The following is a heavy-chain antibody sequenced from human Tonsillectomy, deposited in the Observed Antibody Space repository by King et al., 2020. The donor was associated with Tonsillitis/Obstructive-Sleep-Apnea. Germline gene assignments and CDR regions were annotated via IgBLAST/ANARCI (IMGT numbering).Heavy chain of an antibody. CDR1: GDSIRSYY. J-gene: IGHJ5*02. Sequence: VQLQESGPGLVKPSETLSLTCTVSGDSIRSYYWSWIRQPPNKGLEWIGYISYSGSTNYNRSLKSRVAISIDTSRNQFSLKLSSVTASDTAVYYCARHGEDVVDDNWFDPWGQGTLVTVSS. CDR3: ARHGEDVVDDNWFDP. V-gene: IGHV4-59*08. CDR2: ISYSGST. D-gene: IGHD5-12*01.